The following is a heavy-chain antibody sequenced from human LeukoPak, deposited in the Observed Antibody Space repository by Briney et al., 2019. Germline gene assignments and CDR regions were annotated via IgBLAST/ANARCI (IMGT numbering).Heavy chain of an antibody. J-gene: IGHJ3*02. CDR1: GFTFSSYA. V-gene: IGHV3-23*01. CDR2: ISGLSERT. Sequence: GGSLRLSCEGSGFTFSSYAMSWVRQAPGKRLKWVSAISGLSERTYYADSVMGRFTISRDNSKNTLYLQMNSLRAEDTAVYYCAKGWELQAFDIWGQGTMVTVSS. CDR3: AKGWELQAFDI. D-gene: IGHD1-26*01.